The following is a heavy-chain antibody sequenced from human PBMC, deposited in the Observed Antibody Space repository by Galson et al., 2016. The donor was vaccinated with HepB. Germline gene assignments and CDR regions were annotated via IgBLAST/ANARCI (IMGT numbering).Heavy chain of an antibody. V-gene: IGHV3-43*01. CDR1: GFIFEDYT. J-gene: IGHJ4*02. CDR2: ISWDGSII. CDR3: AKDYSASWFLDY. Sequence: SLRLSCAASGFIFEDYTMHWVRQAPGKGLEWVSLISWDGSIIQYADSVKGRFAISRDNSKSALYLQMDSLRTEDGALYYCAKDYSASWFLDYWGQGTLVTVSS. D-gene: IGHD2-2*01.